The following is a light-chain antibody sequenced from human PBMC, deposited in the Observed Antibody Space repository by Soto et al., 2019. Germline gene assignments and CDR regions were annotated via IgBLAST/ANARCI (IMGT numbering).Light chain of an antibody. J-gene: IGKJ2*01. V-gene: IGKV3-20*01. CDR1: QSISSSY. Sequence: EIVLTLSPGTLSLSPGERATLSCRASQSISSSYLAWYQQRPGQAPRLLIYAASSRATGIPDRFSGGGSATDFTLTVSRLEPEDFAVYYCQQYGSSPRTFGQGTKVDIK. CDR3: QQYGSSPRT. CDR2: AAS.